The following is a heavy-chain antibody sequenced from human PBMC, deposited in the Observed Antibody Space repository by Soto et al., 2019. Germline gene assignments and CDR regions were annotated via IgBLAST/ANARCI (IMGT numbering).Heavy chain of an antibody. CDR3: ARDLSYFDILTGYYRDSRGTYGMDV. CDR2: IYYSGST. D-gene: IGHD3-9*01. J-gene: IGHJ6*02. V-gene: IGHV4-30-4*08. CDR1: GGSTSNGGCS. Sequence: PSETLSLTCVVSGGSTSNGGCSWNWIRQPPGKGLEWIEYIYYSGSTYYNPSLKSRVTISVDTSKNQFSLKLSSVTAADTAVYYCARDLSYFDILTGYYRDSRGTYGMDVWGQGTTVTVS.